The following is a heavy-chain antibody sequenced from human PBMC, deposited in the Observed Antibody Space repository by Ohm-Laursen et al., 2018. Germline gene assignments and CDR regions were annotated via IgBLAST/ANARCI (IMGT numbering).Heavy chain of an antibody. CDR1: GGSFSGYY. CDR2: INHSGST. CDR3: ARGPRGYSYGCDY. D-gene: IGHD5-18*01. V-gene: IGHV4-34*01. Sequence: SDTLSLTCAVYGGSFSGYYWSWVRQPPGKGLEWIGEINHSGSTNYNPSLKSRVTISVDTSKNQFSLKLSSVTAADTAVYYCARGPRGYSYGCDYWGQGTLVTVSS. J-gene: IGHJ4*02.